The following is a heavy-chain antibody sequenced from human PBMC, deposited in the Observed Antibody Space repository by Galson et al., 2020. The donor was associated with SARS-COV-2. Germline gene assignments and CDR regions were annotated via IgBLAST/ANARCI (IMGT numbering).Heavy chain of an antibody. CDR1: GLTFSYYA. V-gene: IGHV3-30-3*01. CDR2: ISYDGSNK. D-gene: IGHD6-6*01. CDR3: ARVIAARQNYYYYGMDV. Sequence: GGSLRLSCAASGLTFSYYAMHWVRQAPGKGLEWVAVISYDGSNKYYADPVKGRFTISRDNSKNTLYLQMNSLRAEDTAVYYCARVIAARQNYYYYGMDVWGQGTTVTVSS. J-gene: IGHJ6*02.